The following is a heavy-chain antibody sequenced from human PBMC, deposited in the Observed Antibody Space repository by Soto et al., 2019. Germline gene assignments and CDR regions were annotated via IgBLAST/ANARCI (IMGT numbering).Heavy chain of an antibody. J-gene: IGHJ5*02. CDR2: IYYSGST. Sequence: QLQLQESGPGLVKPSETLSLTCTVSGGSISSSSYYWGWIRQPPGKGLEWIGSIYYSGSTYYNPSLSWRLTVSVHTSTNRFSPTRSYVSGVDTAVYYWARRGGRTPALSCFDAWGQGDLVTVSS. D-gene: IGHD2-15*01. V-gene: IGHV4-39*01. CDR1: GGSISSSSYY. CDR3: ARRGGRTPALSCFDA.